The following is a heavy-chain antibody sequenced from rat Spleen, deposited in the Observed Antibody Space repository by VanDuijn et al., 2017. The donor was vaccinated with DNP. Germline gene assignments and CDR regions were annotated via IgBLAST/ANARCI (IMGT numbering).Heavy chain of an antibody. Sequence: QVQLKESGPGLVQPTQILSLTCTVSGFSLTSYHVSWVQQPPGKGLEWMGRIRSDGDTYYNSALKSRLSISRDTSKSQVFLQMNSLQTEDTATYYCARGGYWGQGVMVTVSS. CDR3: ARGGY. CDR2: IRSDGDT. CDR1: GFSLTSYH. V-gene: IGHV2S1*01. J-gene: IGHJ2*01.